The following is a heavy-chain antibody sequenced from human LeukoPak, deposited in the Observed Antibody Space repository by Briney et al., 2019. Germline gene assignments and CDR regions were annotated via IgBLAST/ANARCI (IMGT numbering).Heavy chain of an antibody. D-gene: IGHD3-22*01. V-gene: IGHV4-59*11. J-gene: IGHJ4*02. Sequence: SEALSLTCTVSGGSTSGHYWSWIRQPPGKGLEWIGYISYSGSTNYNPSLKSRVTISVDTSKNQFSLKLSSVTAADTAMYYCGRYDSSGYSHFDYWGQGSLVTVSS. CDR3: GRYDSSGYSHFDY. CDR1: GGSTSGHY. CDR2: ISYSGST.